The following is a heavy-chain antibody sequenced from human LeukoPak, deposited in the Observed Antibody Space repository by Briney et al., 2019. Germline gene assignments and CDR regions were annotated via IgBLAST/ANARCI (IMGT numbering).Heavy chain of an antibody. CDR1: GFTFSNYA. J-gene: IGHJ5*02. V-gene: IGHV3-23*01. CDR2: INARGDHT. CDR3: AKRPYTNPAAWFDP. D-gene: IGHD1-14*01. Sequence: GGSVRLSCAACGFTFSNYAVTWVREAPGKGVEWVSSINARGDHTHYGASLNGRFTTSRDNSKNTLFLQITSLRAEDTAVYYCAKRPYTNPAAWFDPWGQGTLVTVSP.